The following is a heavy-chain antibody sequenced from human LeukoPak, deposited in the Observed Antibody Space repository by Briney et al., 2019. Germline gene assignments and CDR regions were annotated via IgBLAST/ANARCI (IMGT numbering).Heavy chain of an antibody. D-gene: IGHD5-18*01. CDR2: INPNSGGT. Sequence: ASVKVSFKASGYTFTGYYMHWVRQAPGQGLEWMGWINPNSGGTNYAQKFQGRVTMTTDTSISTAYMELSSLRSDDTAVYYCARVGGGYSYAYYWGQGTLVTVSS. CDR1: GYTFTGYY. J-gene: IGHJ4*02. CDR3: ARVGGGYSYAYY. V-gene: IGHV1-2*02.